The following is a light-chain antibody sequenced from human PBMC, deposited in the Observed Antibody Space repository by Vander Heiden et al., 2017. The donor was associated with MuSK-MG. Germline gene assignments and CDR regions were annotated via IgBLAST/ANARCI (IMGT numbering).Light chain of an antibody. J-gene: IGLJ2*01. CDR2: DVR. CDR1: LTDIGGFIY. CDR3: SSYTDIGTRG. Sequence: QSALTQPASVSGSPGQSITISCTARLTDIGGFIYVSWYQRHPGKAPTRLRYDVRYRPSGVSSRVSASKSGNTDSLNTSGLQTEDEAYDDCSSYTDIGTRGFGGGTKLTVL. V-gene: IGLV2-14*03.